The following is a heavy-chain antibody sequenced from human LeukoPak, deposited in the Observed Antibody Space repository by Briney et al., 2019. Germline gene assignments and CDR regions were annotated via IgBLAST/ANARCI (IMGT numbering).Heavy chain of an antibody. V-gene: IGHV3-15*01. D-gene: IGHD6-13*01. CDR2: FKSKPVGGTT. J-gene: IGHJ4*02. CDR1: GLTFRNAW. Sequence: KPGGPFSLSCEASGLTFRNAWLSWFRQAPGRGLDWVGRFKSKPVGGTTDYAAPVKGRFTISRDDSKNTLYLQMNSLRAEDTAVYYCAKEAPTGYSSSWHKDGFFDYWGQGTLVTVSS. CDR3: AKEAPTGYSSSWHKDGFFDY.